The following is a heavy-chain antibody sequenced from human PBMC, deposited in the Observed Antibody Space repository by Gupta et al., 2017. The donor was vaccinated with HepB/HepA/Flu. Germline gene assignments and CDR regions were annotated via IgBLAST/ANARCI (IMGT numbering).Heavy chain of an antibody. CDR2: INHSGST. CDR1: GGSFSGYY. CDR3: ARGGRHSGYYYYYMDV. D-gene: IGHD3-10*01. V-gene: IGHV4-34*01. J-gene: IGHJ6*03. Sequence: QVQLQQWGAGLLKPSETLSLTCAVYGGSFSGYYWSWIRQPPGKGLEWIGEINHSGSTNYNPSPKNRRTITVEESTNQFSPKLLSVAAAATAVVYCARGGRHSGYYYYYMDVWGKGTTVTVSS.